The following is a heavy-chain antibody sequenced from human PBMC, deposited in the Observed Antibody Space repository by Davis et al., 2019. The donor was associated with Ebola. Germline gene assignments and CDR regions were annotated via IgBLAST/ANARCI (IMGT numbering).Heavy chain of an antibody. CDR3: ARGLAWFDP. J-gene: IGHJ5*02. CDR2: INYSGST. Sequence: MPSETLSLTCAVYGGSFSGYYWNWIRQPPGKGLEWIGEINYSGSTNYNPSLKSRVTISVDTSKNQFSLKLSSVTAADTAVYYCARGLAWFDPWGQGTLVTVSS. V-gene: IGHV4-34*01. CDR1: GGSFSGYY.